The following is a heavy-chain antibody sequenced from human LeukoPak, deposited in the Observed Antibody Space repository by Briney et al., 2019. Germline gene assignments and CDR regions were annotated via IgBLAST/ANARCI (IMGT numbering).Heavy chain of an antibody. J-gene: IGHJ5*02. V-gene: IGHV4-39*07. D-gene: IGHD1-7*01. Sequence: SETLSLTCSVSGGSITSSRYYWGWIRQPPGKGLEWIGSIYFSGRPYYNPSLKSRVTISADTSKNQFSLKVTSVTAADTAMYYCARDFWELPGPLGWFDLWGQGTLVIVSS. CDR2: IYFSGRP. CDR1: GGSITSSRYY. CDR3: ARDFWELPGPLGWFDL.